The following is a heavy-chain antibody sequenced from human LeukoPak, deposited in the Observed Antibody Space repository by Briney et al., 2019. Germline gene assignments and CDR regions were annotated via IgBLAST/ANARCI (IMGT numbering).Heavy chain of an antibody. Sequence: GASLQISCKGSGSSFTSYWIGWVRQLPGKGLEWRGIIYPGDSDTRYSPSFQGHVTISADKSSSTAYLQWSSLKASDTARYYCARRSSSGWYAFDIWGQGTMVTVSS. V-gene: IGHV5-51*01. J-gene: IGHJ3*02. CDR1: GSSFTSYW. D-gene: IGHD6-19*01. CDR3: ARRSSSGWYAFDI. CDR2: IYPGDSDT.